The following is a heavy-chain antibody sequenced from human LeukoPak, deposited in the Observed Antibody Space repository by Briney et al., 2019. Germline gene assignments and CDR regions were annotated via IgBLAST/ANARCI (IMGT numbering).Heavy chain of an antibody. CDR3: ARDGPYYYDSNFDI. Sequence: GGSLRLSCAASGFTFSSYAMHWVRQAPGKGLEWVAVISYDGSNKYYADSVKGRFTISRDNSKNTLYLQMNSLRAEDTAVYYCARDGPYYYDSNFDIWGQGTVVTVSS. D-gene: IGHD3-22*01. CDR1: GFTFSSYA. CDR2: ISYDGSNK. J-gene: IGHJ3*02. V-gene: IGHV3-30-3*01.